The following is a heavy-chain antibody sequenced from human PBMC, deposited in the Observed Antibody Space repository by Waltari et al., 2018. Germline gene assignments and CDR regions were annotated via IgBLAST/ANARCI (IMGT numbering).Heavy chain of an antibody. CDR3: ARGASITMIVVVIGWFDP. V-gene: IGHV4-39*01. CDR1: GGSISSSSYY. CDR2: IYYSGST. D-gene: IGHD3-22*01. Sequence: QLQLQESGPGLVKPSETLSLTCTVSGGSISSSSYYWGWTRPPPGKGLEWIGSIYYSGSTYYNPSLKSRVTISVDTSKNQFSLKLSSVTAADTAVYYCARGASITMIVVVIGWFDPWGQGTLVTVSS. J-gene: IGHJ5*02.